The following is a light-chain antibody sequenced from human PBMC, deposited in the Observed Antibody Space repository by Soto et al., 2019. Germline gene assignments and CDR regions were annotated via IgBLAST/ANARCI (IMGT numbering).Light chain of an antibody. J-gene: IGKJ1*01. CDR2: DAS. CDR1: QSVTNNY. Sequence: EIVLTQSPGTLSLSPGERATLSCRASQSVTNNYVAWYQQKPGQAPRLLIHDASSRATGIPDRFSGGGSGTDFTLTISRLEPEDFAVHFCQQTAHSPLTFGQGTRVDIK. V-gene: IGKV3-20*01. CDR3: QQTAHSPLT.